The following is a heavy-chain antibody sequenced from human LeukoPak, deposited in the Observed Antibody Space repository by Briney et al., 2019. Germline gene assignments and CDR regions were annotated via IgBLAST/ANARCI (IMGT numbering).Heavy chain of an antibody. CDR1: GFTFSSYE. V-gene: IGHV3-48*03. CDR2: ISSSGSTI. J-gene: IGHJ6*03. D-gene: IGHD6-6*01. Sequence: GGSLRLSCAASGFTFSSYEMNWVRQAPGKGLEWVSYISSSGSTIYYADSVKGRFTISRDNAKNSLYLQMNSLRAEDTAVYYCARGSPDRWQQLVAYYHYYYMDVWGKGTTVTISS. CDR3: ARGSPDRWQQLVAYYHYYYMDV.